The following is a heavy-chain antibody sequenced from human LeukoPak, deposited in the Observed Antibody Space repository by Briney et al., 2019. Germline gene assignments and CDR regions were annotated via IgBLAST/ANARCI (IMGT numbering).Heavy chain of an antibody. J-gene: IGHJ6*02. Sequence: SETLSLTCTVSGGSISSGDYYWSWIRQPPGKGLEWIGYIYYSGSTYYNPSLKSRVTISVGTSKNQFSLKLSSVTAADTAVYYCARDRRVVPKQTYGMDVWGQGTTVTVSS. D-gene: IGHD2-21*01. CDR2: IYYSGST. V-gene: IGHV4-30-4*01. CDR1: GGSISSGDYY. CDR3: ARDRRVVPKQTYGMDV.